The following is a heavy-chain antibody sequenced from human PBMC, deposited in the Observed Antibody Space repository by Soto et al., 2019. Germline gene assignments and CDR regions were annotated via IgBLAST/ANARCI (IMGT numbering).Heavy chain of an antibody. CDR2: ISPRGETI. CDR1: GFSLANYP. CDR3: AKGPHTNVSWPYYFDS. J-gene: IGHJ4*02. D-gene: IGHD2-15*01. Sequence: GGSLRLSCAASGFSLANYPMNWVRQTPGKGLEWVSYISPRGETIYYTESVQGRFTISRDNARNSMSLQMNSLRDEDTALYYCAKGPHTNVSWPYYFDSWGQGVPVTVSS. V-gene: IGHV3-48*02.